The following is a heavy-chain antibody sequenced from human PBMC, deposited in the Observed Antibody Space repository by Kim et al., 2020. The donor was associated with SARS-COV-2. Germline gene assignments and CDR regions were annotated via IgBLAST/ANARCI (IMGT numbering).Heavy chain of an antibody. D-gene: IGHD6-13*01. CDR2: INPNSGGT. J-gene: IGHJ5*02. CDR3: ARVGAAVGAHGWFDP. CDR1: GYTFTGYY. V-gene: IGHV1-2*02. Sequence: ASVKVSCKASGYTFTGYYMHWVRQAPGQGLEWMGWINPNSGGTNYAQKFQGRVTMTRDTSISTAYMELSRLRSDDTAVYYCARVGAAVGAHGWFDPWGQGTLVTVSS.